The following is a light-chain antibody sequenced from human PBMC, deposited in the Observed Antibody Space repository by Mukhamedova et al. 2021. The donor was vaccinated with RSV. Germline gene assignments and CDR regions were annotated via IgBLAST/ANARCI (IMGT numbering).Light chain of an antibody. J-gene: IGKJ1*01. CDR2: AAS. V-gene: IGKV1-39*01. CDR3: QQSYSDIS. Sequence: WYQRRVHGKAPQVMIYAASLLQTGVPSRFSGSGSGTDFTLTITNLQHEDFATYYCQQSYSDISFGQGTKVEIK.